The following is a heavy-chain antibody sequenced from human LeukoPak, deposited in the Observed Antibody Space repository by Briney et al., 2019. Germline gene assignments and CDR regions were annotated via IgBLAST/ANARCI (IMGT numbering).Heavy chain of an antibody. J-gene: IGHJ4*02. V-gene: IGHV5-51*01. D-gene: IGHD1-26*01. Sequence: GESLKISCKGSGYSFSTYWIGWVRQMPGKGLEWMGIIYPGDSDTRYGPSFQGQVTISVDKSISTAYLQWSSLKASYTAMYYCARHVPYSGSYYFDYWGQGTLVTVSS. CDR3: ARHVPYSGSYYFDY. CDR1: GYSFSTYW. CDR2: IYPGDSDT.